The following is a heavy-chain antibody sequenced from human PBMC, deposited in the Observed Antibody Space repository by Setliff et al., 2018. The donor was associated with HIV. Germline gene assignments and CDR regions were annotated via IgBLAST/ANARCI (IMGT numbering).Heavy chain of an antibody. CDR3: ARVGSYWSTFDY. Sequence: ASVKVSCKASGYTVTTYGISWVRRAPGQGLEWMGWFNTETRNPMYAQAFKGRLVFSLDTSVSTAYLQINSLKAEDTAMYYCARVGSYWSTFDYWGQGALVTVSS. CDR2: FNTETRNP. D-gene: IGHD1-26*01. J-gene: IGHJ4*02. CDR1: GYTVTTYG. V-gene: IGHV7-4-1*02.